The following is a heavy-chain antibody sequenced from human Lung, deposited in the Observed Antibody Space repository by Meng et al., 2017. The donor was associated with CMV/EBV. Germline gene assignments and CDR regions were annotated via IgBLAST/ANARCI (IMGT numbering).Heavy chain of an antibody. V-gene: IGHV3-30-3*01. CDR1: GFTFSSYA. D-gene: IGHD6-6*01. Sequence: SCAASGFTFSSYAMHWVRQAPGKGLEWVAVIPYDGSNKYYADSVKGRFTISRDNSKNTLYLQMNSLRAEDTAVYYCARGGYSSSSGAFDIWGQGTMVTVSS. CDR3: ARGGYSSSSGAFDI. J-gene: IGHJ3*02. CDR2: IPYDGSNK.